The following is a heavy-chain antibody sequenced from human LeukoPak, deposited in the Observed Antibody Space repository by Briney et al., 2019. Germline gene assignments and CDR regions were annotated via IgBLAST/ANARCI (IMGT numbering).Heavy chain of an antibody. Sequence: ASVEVSCKASGYTFTSYYMHWVRQALGQGLEWMGIINPSGGSTSYAQKFQGRVTMTRDTSTSTVYMELSSLRSEDTAVYYCARDPQTYYYDSSGYRNWFDPWGQGTLVTVSS. J-gene: IGHJ5*02. D-gene: IGHD3-22*01. CDR1: GYTFTSYY. CDR3: ARDPQTYYYDSSGYRNWFDP. CDR2: INPSGGST. V-gene: IGHV1-46*01.